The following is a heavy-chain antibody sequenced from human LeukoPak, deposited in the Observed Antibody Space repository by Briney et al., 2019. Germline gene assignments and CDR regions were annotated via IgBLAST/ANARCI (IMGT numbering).Heavy chain of an antibody. CDR1: GFTFSSYA. V-gene: IGHV3-23*01. CDR3: AKVHYYGSGSYYNPPHFDY. D-gene: IGHD3-10*01. CDR2: ISGSGGST. J-gene: IGHJ4*02. Sequence: PGGSLRLSCAASGFTFSSYAMSWVRQAPGKGLEWVSAISGSGGSTYYADSVKGRFTISRDNSKNTLYLQMNSLRAEDTAVYYCAKVHYYGSGSYYNPPHFDYWGQGTLVTVSS.